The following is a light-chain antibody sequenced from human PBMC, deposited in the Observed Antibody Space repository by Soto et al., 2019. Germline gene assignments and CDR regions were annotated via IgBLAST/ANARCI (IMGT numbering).Light chain of an antibody. J-gene: IGKJ4*01. Sequence: EIVLTQSPATLSLSPGERATLSCRASQSVSSFLAWYQQNPGQAPRLLIYDASNRATGIPARFSGSGSGTDFTLTISSREPEDFAVYYCQQRSNWPLTFGGGTKVEIK. V-gene: IGKV3-11*01. CDR1: QSVSSF. CDR3: QQRSNWPLT. CDR2: DAS.